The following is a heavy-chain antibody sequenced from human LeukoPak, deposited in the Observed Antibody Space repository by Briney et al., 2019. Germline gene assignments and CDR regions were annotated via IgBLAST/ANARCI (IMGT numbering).Heavy chain of an antibody. CDR2: IKQDGSEK. CDR3: ARDQAMVRGVIIRYYYYGMDV. CDR1: GFTFSSYW. Sequence: GGSLRLSCAASGFTFSSYWMSWVSQAPGKGLERVANIKQDGSEKYYVDSVKGRFTISRDNAKNSLYLQMNSLRAEDTAVYYCARDQAMVRGVIIRYYYYGMDVWGQGTTVTVSS. V-gene: IGHV3-7*04. J-gene: IGHJ6*02. D-gene: IGHD3-10*01.